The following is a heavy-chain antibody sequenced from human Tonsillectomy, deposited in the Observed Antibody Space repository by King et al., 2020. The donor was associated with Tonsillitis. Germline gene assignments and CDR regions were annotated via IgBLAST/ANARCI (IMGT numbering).Heavy chain of an antibody. CDR3: ARDYYDISGNHIPAFDI. CDR1: RGSISSYY. V-gene: IGHV4-59*01. Sequence: HVQLQESGPGLVKPSETLSLTCTVSRGSISSYYWSWIRQPPGKGLEWIGYIYYSGSTNYNPSFKSRVTISVDMSKKQFSLKLSSVTAADTAVYFCARDYYDISGNHIPAFDIWGQGTVVTVSS. CDR2: IYYSGST. D-gene: IGHD3-22*01. J-gene: IGHJ3*02.